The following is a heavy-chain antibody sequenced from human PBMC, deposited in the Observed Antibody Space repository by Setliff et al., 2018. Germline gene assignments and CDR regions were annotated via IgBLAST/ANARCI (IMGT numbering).Heavy chain of an antibody. Sequence: SETLSLTCTVSGGSISSGGYYWSWIRQHPGKGLEWIGYIYYSGSTYYNPSLKSRVTISVDTSKNQFSLKLSSVTAADTAVYYCARDGRTRYYYYYMDVWGKGTTVTVSS. CDR3: ARDGRTRYYYYYMDV. CDR1: GGSISSGGYY. V-gene: IGHV4-31*03. J-gene: IGHJ6*03. CDR2: IYYSGST.